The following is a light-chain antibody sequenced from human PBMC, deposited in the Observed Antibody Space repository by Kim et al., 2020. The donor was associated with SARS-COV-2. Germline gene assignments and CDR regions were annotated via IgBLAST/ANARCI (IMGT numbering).Light chain of an antibody. J-gene: IGKJ4*01. Sequence: SPGDRATPSGRASPSVSSDLAGYQQKPGQAPRLLSYDASSRASGIPARFSGSGSGTDFTLTISSLEPEDFAVYYCQQRSNWPPGITFGGGTKLEI. CDR1: PSVSSD. V-gene: IGKV3-11*01. CDR2: DAS. CDR3: QQRSNWPPGIT.